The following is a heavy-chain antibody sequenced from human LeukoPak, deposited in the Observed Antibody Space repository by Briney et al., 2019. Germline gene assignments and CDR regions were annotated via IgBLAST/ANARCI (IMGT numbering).Heavy chain of an antibody. J-gene: IGHJ4*02. D-gene: IGHD4-23*01. V-gene: IGHV4-59*08. CDR3: ARHVDYGGNFGFDY. Sequence: PSETLSLTCTVSGGSTSSDYWSWIRQSPGKGLEWVGYVYNSGDTGKNPSLKSRVTILLDTSKNQCSLKLTSVSAADTAVYYCARHVDYGGNFGFDYWGQGTLVTVSS. CDR2: VYNSGDT. CDR1: GGSTSSDY.